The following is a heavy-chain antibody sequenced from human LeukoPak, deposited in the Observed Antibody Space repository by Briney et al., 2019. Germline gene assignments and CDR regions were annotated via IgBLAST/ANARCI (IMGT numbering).Heavy chain of an antibody. CDR1: GFSSSDHY. CDR2: SEDKRNSYIT. J-gene: IGHJ3*02. Sequence: GGSLRLSCAAFGFSSSDHYMGWVRHPLGKGLEWVGRSEDKRNSYITDYDASVTGRFTIPRDDSKNSLYLQMSSLKTEDTAVYYCCRGKIGSGGASDIRGQGTKVIVSS. CDR3: CRGKIGSGGASDI. D-gene: IGHD1-26*01. V-gene: IGHV3-72*01.